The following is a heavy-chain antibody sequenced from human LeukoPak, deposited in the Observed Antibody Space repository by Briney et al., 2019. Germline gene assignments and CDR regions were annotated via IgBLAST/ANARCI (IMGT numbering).Heavy chain of an antibody. J-gene: IGHJ4*01. Sequence: PGRSLRLSCAASGFTFDDYAIHWVRQAPGKGLEWVSGISWNSGSIGYADSVKGRFTISRDNAKNSLYLQMNSLRAEDTAVYYCASTPPTYYXDSSTFDYW. CDR3: ASTPPTYYXDSSTFDY. CDR2: ISWNSGSI. CDR1: GFTFDDYA. V-gene: IGHV3-9*01. D-gene: IGHD3-22*01.